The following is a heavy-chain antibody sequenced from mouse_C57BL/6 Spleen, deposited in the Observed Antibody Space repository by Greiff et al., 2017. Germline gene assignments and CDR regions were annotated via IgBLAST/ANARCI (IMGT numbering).Heavy chain of an antibody. J-gene: IGHJ4*01. Sequence: EVQLVESGGGLVKPGGSLKLSCAASGFTFSSYAMSWVRQTPEKRLEWVATISDGGSYTYYPDNVKGRFTISRDNAKNNLYLQMSHLKSEDTAMYYCARGDYDANYAMDYWGQGASVTVSS. V-gene: IGHV5-4*01. CDR2: ISDGGSYT. D-gene: IGHD2-4*01. CDR1: GFTFSSYA. CDR3: ARGDYDANYAMDY.